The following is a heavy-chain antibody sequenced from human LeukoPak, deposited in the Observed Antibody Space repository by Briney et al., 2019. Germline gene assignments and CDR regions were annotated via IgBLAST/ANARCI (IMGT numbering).Heavy chain of an antibody. Sequence: SETLSLTCTVSGGSISSYYWSWIRQPPGKGLEWIGYIYYSWSTNYNPSLKSRVTISVDTSKNQFSLKLSSVTAADTAVYYCARRFGELLYRGYYYYYMDVWGKGTTVTVSS. CDR2: IYYSWST. CDR3: ARRFGELLYRGYYYYYMDV. V-gene: IGHV4-59*01. J-gene: IGHJ6*03. D-gene: IGHD3-10*01. CDR1: GGSISSYY.